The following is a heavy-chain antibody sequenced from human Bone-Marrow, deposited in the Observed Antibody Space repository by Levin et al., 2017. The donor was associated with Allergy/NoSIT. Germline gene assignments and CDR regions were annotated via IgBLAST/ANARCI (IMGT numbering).Heavy chain of an antibody. J-gene: IGHJ5*02. CDR3: ARGVRYCSGGACSYNWFDP. V-gene: IGHV4-34*01. Sequence: ASQTLSLTCVVYGGSLSGQDWSWIRQPPGRGLEWIAEINDRGGTNYNPSLKSRLSLSVDTSKNQFSLKMNSVTAADTAVYYCARGVRYCSGGACSYNWFDPWGQGALVTVSS. CDR2: INDRGGT. CDR1: GGSLSGQD. D-gene: IGHD2-15*01.